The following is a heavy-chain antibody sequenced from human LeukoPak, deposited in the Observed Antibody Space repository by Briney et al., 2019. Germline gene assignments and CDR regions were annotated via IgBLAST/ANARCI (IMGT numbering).Heavy chain of an antibody. J-gene: IGHJ5*02. Sequence: SQTLSLTCAISGDSVSSNSVTWNWIRQSPSRSLEWLGRTYYRSTWYNDYAVSVRGRITVNPDTSKNQFSLHLNSVTPEDTAVYYCARRLTQYDCFDPWGRGILVTVSS. D-gene: IGHD2-2*01. V-gene: IGHV6-1*01. CDR1: GDSVSSNSVT. CDR2: TYYRSTWYN. CDR3: ARRLTQYDCFDP.